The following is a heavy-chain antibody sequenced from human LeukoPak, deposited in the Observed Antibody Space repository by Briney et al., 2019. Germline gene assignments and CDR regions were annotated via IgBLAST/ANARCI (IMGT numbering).Heavy chain of an antibody. D-gene: IGHD4-11*01. CDR2: INHSGST. J-gene: IGHJ4*02. CDR1: GGSFSGYY. Sequence: SETLSLTCAVYGGSFSGYYWSWIRQPPGKGLEWIGEINHSGSTNYNPSLKSRVTISVDTSKNQFSLKLSSVTAADTAVYYCARGGGPDDYSNRDFDYWGQGTLVTISS. CDR3: ARGGGPDDYSNRDFDY. V-gene: IGHV4-34*01.